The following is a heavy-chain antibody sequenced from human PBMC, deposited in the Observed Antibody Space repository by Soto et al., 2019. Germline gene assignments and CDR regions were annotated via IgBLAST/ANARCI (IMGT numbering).Heavy chain of an antibody. J-gene: IGHJ5*02. CDR3: ARGVPAAGPDWFDP. D-gene: IGHD6-19*01. CDR1: GGSISNYY. CDR2: ASSTGGT. V-gene: IGHV4-4*07. Sequence: PSETLSLTCTVAGGSISNYYWSWIRQPAEKRLEWIGRASSTGGTSYNPPLRTRVTISVDTSKNQVSLNLTSVTAADTAVYYCARGVPAAGPDWFDPWGQGTLVTVSS.